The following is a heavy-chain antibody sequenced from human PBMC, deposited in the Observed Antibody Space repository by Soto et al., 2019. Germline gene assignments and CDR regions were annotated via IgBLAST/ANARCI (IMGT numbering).Heavy chain of an antibody. D-gene: IGHD5-12*01. CDR1: GFTFSSYS. Sequence: EVQLVESGGGLVKPGGSLRLSCAASGFTFSSYSMNWVRQAPGKGLEWVSSISSSSSYIYYADSVKGRFTISRDNAKNSLYLQMNSLRAEDTAVYYCARDWGATTLYPYSCDCWGQGTLVTVSS. V-gene: IGHV3-21*01. CDR2: ISSSSSYI. CDR3: ARDWGATTLYPYSCDC. J-gene: IGHJ4*02.